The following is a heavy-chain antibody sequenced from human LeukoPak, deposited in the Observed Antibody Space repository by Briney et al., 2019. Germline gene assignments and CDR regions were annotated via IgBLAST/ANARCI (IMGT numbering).Heavy chain of an antibody. V-gene: IGHV4-59*12. D-gene: IGHD5-24*01. CDR2: IYYSGST. CDR1: GGSISSYY. Sequence: PSETLSLTCTVSGGSISSYYWSCIRQPPGKGLEWSGYIYYSGSTNYNPSLKSRVTISVDTSKNQFSLKLSSVTAADTAVYYCARIMSGWLQLAYWGQGTLVTVSS. CDR3: ARIMSGWLQLAY. J-gene: IGHJ1*01.